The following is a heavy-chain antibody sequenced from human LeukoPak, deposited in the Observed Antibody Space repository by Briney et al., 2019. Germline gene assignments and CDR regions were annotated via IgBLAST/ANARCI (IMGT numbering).Heavy chain of an antibody. J-gene: IGHJ4*02. D-gene: IGHD1-26*01. CDR2: INHSGST. Sequence: SETLSLTCAVYGGSFSGYYWSWIRQPPGKGLEWIGEINHSGSTNYNPSLKSRVTISVDTSKNQFSLKLSSVTAADTAVYYCARGRSLGYWGQGTLVTVSS. CDR1: GGSFSGYY. V-gene: IGHV4-34*01. CDR3: ARGRSLGY.